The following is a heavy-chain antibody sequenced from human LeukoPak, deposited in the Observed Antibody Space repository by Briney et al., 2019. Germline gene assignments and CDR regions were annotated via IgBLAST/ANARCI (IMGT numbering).Heavy chain of an antibody. CDR1: GYFVSSGYY. Sequence: SETLSLTCTVSGYFVSSGYYWGWIRPPPGKGLQWIGSIHHSGSTNYNPSLKSRVTISVDTSKNQFSLKLSSVTAADTAVYYCARRRGDDWLLRAHYFDYWGQGTLVTVSS. D-gene: IGHD3-9*01. J-gene: IGHJ4*02. CDR3: ARRRGDDWLLRAHYFDY. V-gene: IGHV4-38-2*02. CDR2: IHHSGST.